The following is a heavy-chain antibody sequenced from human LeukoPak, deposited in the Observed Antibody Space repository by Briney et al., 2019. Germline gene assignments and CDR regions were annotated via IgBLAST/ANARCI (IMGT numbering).Heavy chain of an antibody. CDR3: AFGVVPTPTDY. J-gene: IGHJ4*02. D-gene: IGHD3-3*01. Sequence: GGSLRLSCAASGFTFSSYAMSWVRQAPGKGLEWVSYISSSGSTIYYADSVKGRFTISRDNAKNSLYLQMNSLRAEDTAVYYCAFGVVPTPTDYWGQGTLVTVSS. CDR1: GFTFSSYA. V-gene: IGHV3-48*03. CDR2: ISSSGSTI.